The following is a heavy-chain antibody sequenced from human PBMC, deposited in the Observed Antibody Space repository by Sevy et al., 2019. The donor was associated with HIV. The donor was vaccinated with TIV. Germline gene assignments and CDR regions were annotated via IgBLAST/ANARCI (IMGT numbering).Heavy chain of an antibody. CDR2: MSGRGDSR. CDR1: GFIFSHYS. Sequence: GGSLRLSCTASGFIFSHYSMNWVRQAPGKGLEWVSGMSGRGDSRGYAHSVKGRFTISRDNSKNTVYLQMNSLTAEDTALYYCAKDVPDQSWYDDFWSGSPCFDYWGRGILVTISS. D-gene: IGHD3-3*01. V-gene: IGHV3-23*01. J-gene: IGHJ4*01. CDR3: AKDVPDQSWYDDFWSGSPCFDY.